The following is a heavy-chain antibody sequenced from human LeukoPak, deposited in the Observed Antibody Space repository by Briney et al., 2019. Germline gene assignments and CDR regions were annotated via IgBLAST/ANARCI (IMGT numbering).Heavy chain of an antibody. CDR3: ARRPYCSSTSCYGYFDY. J-gene: IGHJ4*02. CDR2: IYYSGST. V-gene: IGHV4-59*01. D-gene: IGHD2-2*01. CDR1: GGSISSYY. Sequence: SETLSLTCTVSGGSISSYYWSWIRQPPGKGLEWIGYIYYSGSTNYNPSLKSRVTISVDTSKNQFSLKLSSVTAADTAVYYCARRPYCSSTSCYGYFDYWGQGTLVTVSS.